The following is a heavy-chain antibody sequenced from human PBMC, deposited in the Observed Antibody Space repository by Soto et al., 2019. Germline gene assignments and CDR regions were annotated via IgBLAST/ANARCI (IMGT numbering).Heavy chain of an antibody. CDR3: ARDRATRYTTVVTFRSSWFAT. CDR2: ISAYNGNT. V-gene: IGHV1-18*04. CDR1: GYTFTSYG. J-gene: IGHJ5*02. D-gene: IGHD4-17*01. Sequence: ASVKVSCKASGYTFTSYGISWVRQAPGQGLEWMGWISAYNGNTNYAQKLQGRVTMTTDTSTSTAYMELRSLRSDDTAVYYCARDRATRYTTVVTFRSSWFATWGQGKLVTVS.